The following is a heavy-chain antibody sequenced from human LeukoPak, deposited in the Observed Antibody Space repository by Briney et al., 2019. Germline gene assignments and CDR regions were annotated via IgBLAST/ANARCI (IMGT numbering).Heavy chain of an antibody. V-gene: IGHV4-59*08. CDR1: GGSISSLY. CDR2: IYYTGST. D-gene: IGHD6-6*01. Sequence: PSETLSLTCSVSGGSISSLYWSWIRQPPGKGLEWIGYIYYTGSTNYNPSLKSRVTMFVDMSKNQFSLRLSSVTDADTAVYYCARHRAYSSSSPFDYWGQGTLVTVSS. J-gene: IGHJ4*02. CDR3: ARHRAYSSSSPFDY.